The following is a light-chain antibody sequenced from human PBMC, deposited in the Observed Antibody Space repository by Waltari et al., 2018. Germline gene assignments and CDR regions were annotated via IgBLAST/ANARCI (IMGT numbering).Light chain of an antibody. V-gene: IGLV1-47*01. CDR2: GNT. CDR3: AAWDDNLLYV. J-gene: IGLJ1*01. CDR1: SSDIGDNY. Sequence: HSVLTQPPSASGTPGQRVTLPCSGSSSDIGDNYVYWYKKLPGTAPKLLIYGNTQRPSGVPDRFSVSKSGTSASRAISDLRSEDEADYYCAAWDDNLLYVFGTGTKVTVL.